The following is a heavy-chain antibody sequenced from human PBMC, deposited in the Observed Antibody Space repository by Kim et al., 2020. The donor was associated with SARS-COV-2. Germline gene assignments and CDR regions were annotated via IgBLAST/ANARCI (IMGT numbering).Heavy chain of an antibody. Sequence: SVKVSCKASGGSFSSYAITWVRQAPGQGLKWMGGIIPIFGTANYAQKFQGRVTITADESTSTAYMELSSLRSEDTAVYYCARAVGYSGSGSNNWFDPWGQGTLVTVSS. CDR1: GGSFSSYA. V-gene: IGHV1-69*13. D-gene: IGHD3-10*01. CDR2: IIPIFGTA. CDR3: ARAVGYSGSGSNNWFDP. J-gene: IGHJ5*02.